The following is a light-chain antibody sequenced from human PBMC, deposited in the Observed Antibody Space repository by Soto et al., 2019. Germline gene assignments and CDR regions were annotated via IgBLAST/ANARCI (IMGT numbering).Light chain of an antibody. CDR3: QQYTSWPPWT. Sequence: EIAMTQSPATLSVSPGERATLSCRASQSVSSNLAWNQQKPGQAPRLLIYGASTRATGIPARFSGSGTGTEFTLIISSLQSEDFAVYYCQQYTSWPPWTFGQGTKVEIK. CDR2: GAS. J-gene: IGKJ1*01. CDR1: QSVSSN. V-gene: IGKV3-15*01.